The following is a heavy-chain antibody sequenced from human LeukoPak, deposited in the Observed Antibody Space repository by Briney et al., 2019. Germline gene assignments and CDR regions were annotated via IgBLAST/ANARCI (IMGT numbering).Heavy chain of an antibody. CDR1: GFTFNTYA. Sequence: PGGSLRLSCAASGFTFNTYAMSWVRQAPGKGLEWVSSISGSGAGTYYADSVKGRFTISRDNSENTVYLQMNSLRAEDTAIYYCARAYYYGSGGYSSGYWGQGTLVTVSS. CDR3: ARAYYYGSGGYSSGY. D-gene: IGHD3-10*01. J-gene: IGHJ4*02. CDR2: ISGSGAGT. V-gene: IGHV3-23*01.